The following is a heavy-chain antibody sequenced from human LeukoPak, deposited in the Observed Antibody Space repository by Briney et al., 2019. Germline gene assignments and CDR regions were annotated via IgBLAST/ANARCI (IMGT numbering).Heavy chain of an antibody. V-gene: IGHV4-59*01. CDR2: IYYSGST. CDR3: ARDLVKGGYYDYVWGSYRYIHDAFDI. J-gene: IGHJ3*02. CDR1: GGSISSYY. Sequence: MPSETLSLTCTVSGGSISSYYWSWIRQPPGKGLEWIGYIYYSGSTNYNPSLKSRVTISVDTSKNQFSLKLSSVTAADTAVYYCARDLVKGGYYDYVWGSYRYIHDAFDIWGQGTMVTVSS. D-gene: IGHD3-16*02.